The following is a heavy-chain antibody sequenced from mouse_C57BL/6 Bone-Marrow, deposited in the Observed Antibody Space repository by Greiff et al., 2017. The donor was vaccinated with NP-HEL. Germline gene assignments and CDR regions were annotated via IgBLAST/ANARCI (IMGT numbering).Heavy chain of an antibody. Sequence: QVQLQQPGAELVRPGSSVKLSCKASGYTFTSYWMHWVKQRPIQGLEWIGNIDPSDSETHSNQKFKDKATLTVDKYSSTAYMQLSSLTSEDSAVYYCSRCDYDYFYGYFDVWGTGTTVTVSS. CDR1: GYTFTSYW. V-gene: IGHV1-52*01. J-gene: IGHJ1*03. CDR2: IDPSDSET. D-gene: IGHD2-4*01. CDR3: SRCDYDYFYGYFDV.